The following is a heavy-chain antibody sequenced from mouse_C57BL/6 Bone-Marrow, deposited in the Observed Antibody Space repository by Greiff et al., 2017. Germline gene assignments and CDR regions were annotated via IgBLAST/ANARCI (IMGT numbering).Heavy chain of an antibody. V-gene: IGHV5-12*01. Sequence: EVKLVESGGGLVQPGGSLKLSCAASGFTFSDYYMYWVRQTPEKRLEWVAYISNGGGSTYYPDTVKGRFTISRDNAKNTLYLHMSRLKSEDTAMYCCARHLYAMDYWGQGTSVTVSS. CDR3: ARHLYAMDY. J-gene: IGHJ4*01. CDR1: GFTFSDYY. CDR2: ISNGGGST.